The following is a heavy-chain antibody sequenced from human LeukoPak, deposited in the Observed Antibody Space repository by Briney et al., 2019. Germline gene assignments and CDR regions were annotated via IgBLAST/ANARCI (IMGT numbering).Heavy chain of an antibody. CDR1: GGSFSGYY. J-gene: IGHJ6*02. CDR3: ARGGRTIFGVVIVKCGMDV. V-gene: IGHV4-34*01. Sequence: SETLSLTCAVYGGSFSGYYWSWIRQPPGKGLEWIGEINHSGSTNYNPSLKSRVTIPVDTSKNQFSLKLSSVTAADTAVYYCARGGRTIFGVVIVKCGMDVWGQGTTVTVSS. CDR2: INHSGST. D-gene: IGHD3-3*01.